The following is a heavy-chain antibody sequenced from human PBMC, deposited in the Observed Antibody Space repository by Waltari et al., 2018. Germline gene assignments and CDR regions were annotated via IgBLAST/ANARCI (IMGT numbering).Heavy chain of an antibody. CDR1: GYTFRSFD. Sequence: QVQLVQSGAEVKKPGASVRVSCKASGYTFRSFDISWVRQAPGQGLEWVGWVNPISGSSNSGQRCRGRVAMTTDSSVNTAHLELNSLTSEDTAVYYCARAIRNELISDFWGQGTLVAVSS. CDR3: ARAIRNELISDF. V-gene: IGHV1-8*02. D-gene: IGHD1-1*01. J-gene: IGHJ4*02. CDR2: VNPISGSS.